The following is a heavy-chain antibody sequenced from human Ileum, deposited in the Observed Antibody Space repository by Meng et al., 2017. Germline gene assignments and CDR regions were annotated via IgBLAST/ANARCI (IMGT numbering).Heavy chain of an antibody. CDR1: GFSFSQYW. Sequence: GESLKISCAASGFSFSQYWMYWVRQAPGKGLEWVAYINQDGSEKNCVDSVKGRFTISRDNAKNSLFLQMDTLRAEDTAVYYCARHILGAYDYWGQGTLVTVSS. V-gene: IGHV3-7*01. CDR3: ARHILGAYDY. CDR2: INQDGSEK. J-gene: IGHJ4*02. D-gene: IGHD1-26*01.